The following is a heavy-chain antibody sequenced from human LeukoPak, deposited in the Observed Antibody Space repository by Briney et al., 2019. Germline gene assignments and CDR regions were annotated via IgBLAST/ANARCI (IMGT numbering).Heavy chain of an antibody. CDR3: ARDPGYYMDV. CDR1: GYTFTSHG. V-gene: IGHV1-18*01. Sequence: SVKVSCKASGYTFTSHGISWVRQAPGQGLEWMGWISAYNGNTNYAQKFQGRVTMTRDTSISTAYMELSRLRSDDTAVYYCARDPGYYMDVWGKGTTVTVSS. J-gene: IGHJ6*03. CDR2: ISAYNGNT.